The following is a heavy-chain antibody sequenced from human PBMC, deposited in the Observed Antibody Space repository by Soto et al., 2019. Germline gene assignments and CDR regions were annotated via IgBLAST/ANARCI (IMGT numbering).Heavy chain of an antibody. CDR2: MHYGGNS. V-gene: IGHV4-59*12. CDR3: ENLPPRIVVSLLPIPT. CDR1: GGSISSYY. Sequence: SETLSLTCXVSGGSISSYYCSWFRQPPGKGLEWIGHMHYGGNSDYNPSLRSRVTMSVDTSKNQFSLTLRSVTAADTAVYYCENLPPRIVVSLLPIPTWGQGILVTVSS. D-gene: IGHD2-21*01. J-gene: IGHJ5*02.